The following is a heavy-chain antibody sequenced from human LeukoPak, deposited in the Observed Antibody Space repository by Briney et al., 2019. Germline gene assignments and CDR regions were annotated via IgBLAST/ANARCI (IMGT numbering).Heavy chain of an antibody. CDR3: ARDNDFFDY. V-gene: IGHV4-4*07. J-gene: IGHJ4*02. CDR2: IHSSGST. Sequence: SETLSLTCGVSGGSINTYYWSCIRQPAGKGLEWIGRIHSSGSTHYNPPLKSRVTMSLDTSKNQFSLKLTSVTAADTAVYYCARDNDFFDYWGQGTLVTVSS. CDR1: GGSINTYY.